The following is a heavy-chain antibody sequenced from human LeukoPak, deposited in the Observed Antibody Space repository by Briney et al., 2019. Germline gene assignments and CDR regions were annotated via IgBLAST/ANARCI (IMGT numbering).Heavy chain of an antibody. J-gene: IGHJ6*02. Sequence: GGSLRLSCAASGFTFSSYAMSWVRQAPGKGLEWVSAISGSGGSTYYADSVKGRFTISRDNSKNTLYLQMNSLRAEDTAVYYCAKGSGSRVSYYYGMDVWGQGTTATVSS. D-gene: IGHD1-26*01. CDR2: ISGSGGST. CDR1: GFTFSSYA. CDR3: AKGSGSRVSYYYGMDV. V-gene: IGHV3-23*01.